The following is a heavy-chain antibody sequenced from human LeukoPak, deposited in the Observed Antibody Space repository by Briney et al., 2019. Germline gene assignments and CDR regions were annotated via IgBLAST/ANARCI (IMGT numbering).Heavy chain of an antibody. CDR2: ISGSGGST. J-gene: IGHJ4*02. CDR1: GFTFSSYA. V-gene: IGHV3-23*01. D-gene: IGHD3-3*01. Sequence: PGGSLRLSCAASGFTFSSYAMSWVRQAPGKGLEWVSAISGSGGSTYYADSVKGRFTISRDNSKNTLYLQMNSLRAEDTAVYYCATNSIFGVVSDYWGQGTLVTVFS. CDR3: ATNSIFGVVSDY.